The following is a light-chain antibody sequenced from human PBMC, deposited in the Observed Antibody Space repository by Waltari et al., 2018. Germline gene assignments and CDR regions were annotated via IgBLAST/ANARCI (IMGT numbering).Light chain of an antibody. CDR1: SSDIGAYNF. V-gene: IGLV2-14*03. J-gene: IGLJ1*01. CDR2: DVN. Sequence: QSALTQPASVSGSPGQSITISCTGTSSDIGAYNFVSWYQKHPGKAPKVMIYDVNNRPSGGSSRFSGSKSGDTASLTISGLQAEDEADYDGSSYTTGSTRYVFGSGTKVTVL. CDR3: SSYTTGSTRYV.